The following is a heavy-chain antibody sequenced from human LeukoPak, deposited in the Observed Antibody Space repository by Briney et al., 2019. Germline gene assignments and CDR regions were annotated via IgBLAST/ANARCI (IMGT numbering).Heavy chain of an antibody. CDR2: IKDDGSST. V-gene: IGHV3-74*01. J-gene: IGHJ4*02. CDR3: ARASTTVPNLLDH. Sequence: PGGPLRLSCAASGFTFSTYWMHWVRQAPGKGLVWVARIKDDGSSTIYADSVKGRFTISRDNSKNTLYLQTSSLRAEDTAVYYCARASTTVPNLLDHWGRGTLVTVSS. D-gene: IGHD4-17*01. CDR1: GFTFSTYW.